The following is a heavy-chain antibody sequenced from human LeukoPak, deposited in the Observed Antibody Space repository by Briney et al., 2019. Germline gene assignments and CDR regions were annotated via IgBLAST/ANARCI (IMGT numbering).Heavy chain of an antibody. D-gene: IGHD2-8*02. V-gene: IGHV4-61*02. CDR2: IYTSGST. J-gene: IGHJ5*02. CDR3: AGAPRGVGWFDP. CDR1: GGSISSGSYY. Sequence: SQTLSLTCTVSGGSISSGSYYWSWIRQPAGKGLEWIGRIYTSGSTNYNPSLKSRVTISVDTSKNQFSLKLSSVTAADTAVYYCAGAPRGVGWFDPWGQGTLVTVSS.